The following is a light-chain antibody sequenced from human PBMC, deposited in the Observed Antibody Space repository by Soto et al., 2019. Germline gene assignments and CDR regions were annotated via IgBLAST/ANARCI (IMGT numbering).Light chain of an antibody. V-gene: IGKV3-20*01. CDR1: QSVSSSY. Sequence: EIVLAQSPGTLWLSPGERATLSCRARQSVSSSYLAWYQQKPGQAPRLLIYGASSRATGIPDRFSGSGSGTDFTLTIRRLEPEDFAVYYCQQYGSSPQWTFGQGTTVDIK. CDR2: GAS. J-gene: IGKJ1*01. CDR3: QQYGSSPQWT.